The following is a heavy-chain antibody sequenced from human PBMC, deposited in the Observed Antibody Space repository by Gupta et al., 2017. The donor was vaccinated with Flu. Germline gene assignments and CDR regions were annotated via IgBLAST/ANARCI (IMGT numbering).Heavy chain of an antibody. Sequence: QVQLQQWGAGLLKPSETLSLTCAVYGGSFSGYYWSWIRQPPGKGLEWIGEINHSGSTNYNPALKSRVTISVDTSKNQFSLKLSSVTAADTAVYYCARGGGKRITMVRGYYGMDVWGQGTTVTVSS. J-gene: IGHJ6*02. D-gene: IGHD3-10*01. CDR1: GGSFSGYY. V-gene: IGHV4-34*01. CDR3: ARGGGKRITMVRGYYGMDV. CDR2: INHSGST.